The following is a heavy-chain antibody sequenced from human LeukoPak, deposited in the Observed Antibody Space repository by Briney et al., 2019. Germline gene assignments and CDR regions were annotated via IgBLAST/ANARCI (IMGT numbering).Heavy chain of an antibody. CDR1: GYTFTSYG. J-gene: IGHJ4*02. D-gene: IGHD6-6*01. Sequence: ASVKVSCKASGYTFTSYGISWVRQAPGQGLEWMGWISAYNGNTNYAQKLQGRVTMTTDTSTSTAYMELRSLRSDDTAVYYCARDGRRGYSSSSGDYWGQGTLVTVSS. V-gene: IGHV1-18*01. CDR2: ISAYNGNT. CDR3: ARDGRRGYSSSSGDY.